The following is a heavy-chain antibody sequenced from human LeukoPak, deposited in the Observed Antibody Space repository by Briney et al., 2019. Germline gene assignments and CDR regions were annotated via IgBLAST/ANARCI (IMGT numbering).Heavy chain of an antibody. D-gene: IGHD4-17*01. Sequence: ASVKVSCKASGYTFTSYGISWVRQAPGQGREWMGWISAYNGNTNYAQKPQGRVTMTTDTSTSTAYMELRSVRSDDTAVYYCARGVSDYGDLIFDYWGQGTLVTVSS. CDR3: ARGVSDYGDLIFDY. CDR1: GYTFTSYG. J-gene: IGHJ4*02. V-gene: IGHV1-18*01. CDR2: ISAYNGNT.